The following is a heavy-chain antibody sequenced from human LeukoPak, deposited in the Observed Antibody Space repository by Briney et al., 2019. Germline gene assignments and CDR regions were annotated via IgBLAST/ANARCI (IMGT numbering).Heavy chain of an antibody. D-gene: IGHD4/OR15-4a*01. J-gene: IGHJ4*02. CDR3: ARDQGSLTRRCYTGY. CDR1: GYTFTGYH. Sequence: ASVKVSCKASGYTFTGYHIHWVRQAPGQGLEWMGRINPYSGDTNFAQKFQGRVTMTRDTSITTAYMDLSSLTPDDTAVYFCARDQGSLTRRCYTGYWGQGTQVTVSS. CDR2: INPYSGDT. V-gene: IGHV1-2*06.